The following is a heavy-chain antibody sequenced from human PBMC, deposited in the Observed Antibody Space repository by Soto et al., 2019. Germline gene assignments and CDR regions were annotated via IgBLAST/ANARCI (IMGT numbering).Heavy chain of an antibody. D-gene: IGHD2-8*01. CDR2: FDPEDGET. J-gene: IGHJ5*02. CDR1: GYTLTELS. CDR3: ARAGTNGVSP. V-gene: IGHV1-24*01. Sequence: ASLKVSCKVSGYTLTELSMHWVRQAPGKGLEWMGGFDPEDGETIYAQKFQGRVTMTEDTSASTAYMELSSLRSEDTAVYYCARAGTNGVSPWGQGAVVTVSS.